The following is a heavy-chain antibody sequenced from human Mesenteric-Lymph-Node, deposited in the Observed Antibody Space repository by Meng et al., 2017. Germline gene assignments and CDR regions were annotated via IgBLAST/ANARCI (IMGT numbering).Heavy chain of an antibody. CDR2: IYHSGST. D-gene: IGHD3-10*01. V-gene: IGHV4-39*01. J-gene: IGHJ4*02. Sequence: QRPLQAAGPGLVKPSETLSLTGTVSGGSSSSNGYYWDWVRQPPGKGLEWIGAIYHSGSTSYNPSLQSRVTMFVDTSQNQFSLMLTSVTATDTAVYYCARRRGGSGRDCWGQGTLVTVSS. CDR3: ARRRGGSGRDC. CDR1: GGSSSSNGYY.